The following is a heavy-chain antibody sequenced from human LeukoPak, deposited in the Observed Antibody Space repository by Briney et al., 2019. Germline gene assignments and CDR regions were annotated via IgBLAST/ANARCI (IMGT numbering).Heavy chain of an antibody. Sequence: GGSLRLSCAVSGFTFSSYSMNWVRQAPGKGLEWVSCLRSSSSYIYYADTVKGRFTISRDNAKNSLYLQMNSLRAEDTAVYYCARRSSGIYTNDPYYLDYCGQGTLVTVSS. CDR1: GFTFSSYS. CDR2: LRSSSSYI. V-gene: IGHV3-21*01. D-gene: IGHD1-26*01. CDR3: ARRSSGIYTNDPYYLDY. J-gene: IGHJ4*02.